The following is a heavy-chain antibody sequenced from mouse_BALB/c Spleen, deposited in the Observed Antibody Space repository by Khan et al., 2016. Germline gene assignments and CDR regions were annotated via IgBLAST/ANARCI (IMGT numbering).Heavy chain of an antibody. CDR3: VRDAYYEGFAY. J-gene: IGHJ3*01. Sequence: EVQLQESGAELVKPGASVKLSCTGSGFNITDTHVHWVKQRPEQGLEWIGRIDPANGNTEYDPKFPGKATMTADTSSNIACLQLSSLTSEDTAVYFCVRDAYYEGFAYWGQGTLVTVSA. D-gene: IGHD2-3*01. V-gene: IGHV14-3*02. CDR1: GFNITDTH. CDR2: IDPANGNT.